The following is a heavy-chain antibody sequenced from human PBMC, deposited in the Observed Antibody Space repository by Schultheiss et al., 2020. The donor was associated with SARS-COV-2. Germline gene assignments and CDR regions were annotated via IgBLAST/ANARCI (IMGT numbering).Heavy chain of an antibody. V-gene: IGHV3-11*01. D-gene: IGHD3-22*01. Sequence: GGSLRLSCAASGFTFSDYYMSWIRQAPGKGLEWVSYISSSGSTIYYADSVKGRFTISRDNAKNSLYLQMNSLRAEDTAVYYCAKDGYYYDSSGYGYYFDYWGQGTLVTVSS. CDR2: ISSSGSTI. CDR1: GFTFSDYY. CDR3: AKDGYYYDSSGYGYYFDY. J-gene: IGHJ4*02.